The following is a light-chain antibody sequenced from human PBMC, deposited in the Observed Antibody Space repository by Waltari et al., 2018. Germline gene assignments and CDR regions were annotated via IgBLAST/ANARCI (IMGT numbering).Light chain of an antibody. J-gene: IGKJ2*01. Sequence: DIVMTQSPDSLAVSLGERATINCESSQSVLYSSNNKNYLAWYHQKPGQPPKRLLYWASTRDSGVPDRFSGSGSGTDFTLSISSLQAEDVAVYYCQQYYSLPYTFGPGTRLEIK. CDR3: QQYYSLPYT. V-gene: IGKV4-1*01. CDR2: WAS. CDR1: QSVLYSSNNKNY.